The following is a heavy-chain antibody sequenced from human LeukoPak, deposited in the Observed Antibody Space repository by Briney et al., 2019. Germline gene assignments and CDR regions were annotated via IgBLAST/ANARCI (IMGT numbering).Heavy chain of an antibody. D-gene: IGHD6-19*01. J-gene: IGHJ4*02. CDR1: GYTFTGYY. CDR3: ARADSSDEYYFDY. CDR2: INPNSGGT. Sequence: ASVKVSCTASGYTFTGYYMHWVRQAPGQGLEWMGWINPNSGGTNYAQKFQGRVTMTRDTSISTAYMELSRLRSDDTAVYYCARADSSDEYYFDYWGQGTLVTVSS. V-gene: IGHV1-2*02.